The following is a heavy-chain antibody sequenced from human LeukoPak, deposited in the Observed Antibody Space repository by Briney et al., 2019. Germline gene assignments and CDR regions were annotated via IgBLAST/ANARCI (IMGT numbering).Heavy chain of an antibody. Sequence: GGSLRLSCATSGFPFETNAKSWVRQAPGKGLEWVATIGNTETFYADSVTGRFTISRDNSKNTVNLQMNRLRVEDTAIYYCAKDWIQFNRVFDCFDSWGQGTLVTVSS. CDR3: AKDWIQFNRVFDCFDS. D-gene: IGHD5-18*01. J-gene: IGHJ4*02. V-gene: IGHV3-23*01. CDR1: GFPFETNA. CDR2: IGNTET.